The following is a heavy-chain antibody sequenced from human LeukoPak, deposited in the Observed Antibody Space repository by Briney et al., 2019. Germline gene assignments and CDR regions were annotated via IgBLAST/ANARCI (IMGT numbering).Heavy chain of an antibody. J-gene: IGHJ3*02. CDR3: ARDRTTNYDSSGYYGDAFDI. V-gene: IGHV1-18*01. D-gene: IGHD3-22*01. Sequence: ASVKVSCKASGYTFTSYDINWVRQATGQGLEWMGWISAYNGNTNYAQKLQGRVTMTTDTSTSTAYMELRSLRSDDTAVYYCARDRTTNYDSSGYYGDAFDIWGQGTMVTVSS. CDR1: GYTFTSYD. CDR2: ISAYNGNT.